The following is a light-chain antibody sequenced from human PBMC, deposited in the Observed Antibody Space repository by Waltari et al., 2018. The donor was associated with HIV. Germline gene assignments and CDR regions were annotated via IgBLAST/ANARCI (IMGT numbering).Light chain of an antibody. CDR2: ESN. V-gene: IGLV1-51*01. CDR3: GTWESSLSAAV. J-gene: IGLJ2*01. CDR1: SSNIGNNY. Sequence: QSVLTQPPSVSAAPGQKVTISCSGSSSNIGNNYVSWYQQLPGTAPRLLIYESNARPSEIPDRVSGSKSGASATLDITGLQTGDEADYYCGTWESSLSAAVCGGGTKLAVL.